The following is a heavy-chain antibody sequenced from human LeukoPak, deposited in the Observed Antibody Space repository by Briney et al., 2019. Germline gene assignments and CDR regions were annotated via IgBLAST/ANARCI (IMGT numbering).Heavy chain of an antibody. CDR1: GFTFSGYA. CDR3: AREDEFKSLDY. J-gene: IGHJ4*02. Sequence: GGSLRLSCAASGFTFSGYAMHWVRQAPGKGLEWVAVISYDGSNKYYADSVKGRFTISRDNSKNTLYLQMNSLRAEDTAVYYCAREDEFKSLDYWGQGTLVTVSS. CDR2: ISYDGSNK. V-gene: IGHV3-30-3*01.